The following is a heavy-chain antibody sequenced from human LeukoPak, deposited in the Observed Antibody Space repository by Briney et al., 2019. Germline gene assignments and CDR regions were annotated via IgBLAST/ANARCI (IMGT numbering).Heavy chain of an antibody. Sequence: SETLSLTCTVPGGSISSYYWSWIRQPPGKGLEWIGYIYYSGSTNYNPSLKSRVTISVDRSKNQFSLKLSSVTAADTAVYYCARNPSTVSWFDPWGQGTLVTVSS. J-gene: IGHJ5*02. CDR3: ARNPSTVSWFDP. CDR2: IYYSGST. D-gene: IGHD2-2*01. V-gene: IGHV4-59*12. CDR1: GGSISSYY.